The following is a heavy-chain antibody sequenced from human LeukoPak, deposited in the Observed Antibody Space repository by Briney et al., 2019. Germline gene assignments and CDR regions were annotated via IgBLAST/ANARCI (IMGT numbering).Heavy chain of an antibody. CDR3: ARGRGLLL. CDR2: INHSGST. Sequence: KSSETLSLTCAVYGGSFSGYYWSWIRQPPGKGLEWIGEINHSGSTNYNSSLKSRVTISVDTSKNQFSLKLSSVTAADTAVYYCARGRGLLLWGQGTLVTVSS. CDR1: GGSFSGYY. D-gene: IGHD3-10*01. V-gene: IGHV4-34*01. J-gene: IGHJ4*02.